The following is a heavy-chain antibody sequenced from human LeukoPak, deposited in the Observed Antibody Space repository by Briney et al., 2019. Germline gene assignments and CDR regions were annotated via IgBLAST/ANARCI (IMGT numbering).Heavy chain of an antibody. D-gene: IGHD2/OR15-2a*01. CDR1: GFNFGNAW. J-gene: IGHJ5*02. CDR3: ATDTFYMKGFDP. CDR2: IKSKVDGGAI. V-gene: IGHV3-15*07. Sequence: GGSLRLSCAASGFNFGNAWMYWVRQAPGKGLEWVGRIKSKVDGGAIDYPTPVKARFTMSRDDSRNILYLQTNSLKTEDTARYYCATDTFYMKGFDPWGQGTQVIVSS.